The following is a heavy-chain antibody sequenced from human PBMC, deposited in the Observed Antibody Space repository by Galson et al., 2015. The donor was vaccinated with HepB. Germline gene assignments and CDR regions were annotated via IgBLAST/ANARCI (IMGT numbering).Heavy chain of an antibody. D-gene: IGHD3-10*01. V-gene: IGHV3-7*01. CDR3: ATYYRRFEE. CDR2: INNLGSEK. CDR1: GFPFGSSW. J-gene: IGHJ4*02. Sequence: SLRLYCAVSGFPFGSSWMGWVRQAPGQGLEWVANINNLGSEKFYVDSVKGRFTISRDNTKKTVYLEMNSLRPDDTAVYYCATYYRRFEEWGQGTLVTVSS.